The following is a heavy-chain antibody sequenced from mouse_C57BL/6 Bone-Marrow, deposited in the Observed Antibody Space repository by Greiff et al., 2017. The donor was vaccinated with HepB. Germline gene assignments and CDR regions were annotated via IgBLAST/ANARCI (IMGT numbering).Heavy chain of an antibody. V-gene: IGHV1-82*01. CDR2: IYPGDGDT. CDR1: GYAFSSSW. J-gene: IGHJ2*01. Sequence: VQIQQSGPELVKPGASVKISCKASGYAFSSSWMNWVKQRPGKGLEWIGRIYPGDGDTNYNGKFKGKATLTADKSSSTAYMQLSSLTSEDSAVYFCAKSTPYYFDYWGQGTTLTVSS. CDR3: AKSTPYYFDY. D-gene: IGHD5-1*01.